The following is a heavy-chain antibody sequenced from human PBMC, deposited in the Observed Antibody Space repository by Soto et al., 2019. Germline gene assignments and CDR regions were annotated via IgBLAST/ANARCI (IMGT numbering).Heavy chain of an antibody. V-gene: IGHV5-10-1*01. Sequence: EVQLVQSGAEVKKPGESLRISCKGSGYSFTTYWITWVRQMPGKGLEWMGRLDPSDSYINYSPSFQGHVTISTDKSINTAYLQWSNLKASDTAMYYCARHSLGLVMTAIDYWGQGTLVTVS. CDR2: LDPSDSYI. CDR1: GYSFTTYW. D-gene: IGHD2-21*02. CDR3: ARHSLGLVMTAIDY. J-gene: IGHJ4*02.